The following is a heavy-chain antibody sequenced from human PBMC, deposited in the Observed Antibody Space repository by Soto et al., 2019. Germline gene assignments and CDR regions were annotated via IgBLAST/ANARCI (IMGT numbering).Heavy chain of an antibody. J-gene: IGHJ4*02. CDR1: GGSVNSGSYY. D-gene: IGHD3-10*01. CDR2: IYYTGST. Sequence: PSETLSLTCTASGGSVNSGSYYWSWIRQPPGKGLEWIGYIYYTGSTNYNPSLKSRVTVSVDTSKNQFSLNLTSLTAADTAVYFCARVPYYYGSGSYFFDSWGQGTLVTVSS. CDR3: ARVPYYYGSGSYFFDS. V-gene: IGHV4-61*01.